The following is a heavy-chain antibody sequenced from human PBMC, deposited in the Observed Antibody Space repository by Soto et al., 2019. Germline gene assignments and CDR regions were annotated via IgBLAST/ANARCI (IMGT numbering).Heavy chain of an antibody. CDR3: ATNYGSGSTHFDY. CDR2: VIPILGMA. D-gene: IGHD3-10*01. Sequence: QVQLVQSGAEVKKPGSSVKVSCTGSEGTFNSYTISWVRQAPGQGLEWMGRVIPILGMADFAQRFQGRVMITADKSTSTAYMMLSSLRSDDTAIYYCATNYGSGSTHFDYWGQGTQVTVSS. J-gene: IGHJ4*02. CDR1: EGTFNSYT. V-gene: IGHV1-69*02.